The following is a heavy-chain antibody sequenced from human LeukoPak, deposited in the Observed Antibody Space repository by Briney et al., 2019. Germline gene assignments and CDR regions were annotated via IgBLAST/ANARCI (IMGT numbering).Heavy chain of an antibody. CDR1: GFTFSSYA. V-gene: IGHV3-30*04. J-gene: IGHJ4*02. CDR2: ISYTGRNT. Sequence: GGSLRLSCAVSGFTFSSYAMHWVRQAPGKGLEWVAVISYTGRNTNYADSVKGRFTISRDDSKKTLYLQMNSLRAEDTAVYYCAKSGLNRFDYWGQGILVTVSS. D-gene: IGHD3-3*01. CDR3: AKSGLNRFDY.